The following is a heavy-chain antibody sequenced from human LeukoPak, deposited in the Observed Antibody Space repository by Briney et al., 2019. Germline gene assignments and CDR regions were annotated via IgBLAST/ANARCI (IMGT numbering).Heavy chain of an antibody. V-gene: IGHV3-30*03. D-gene: IGHD6-19*01. CDR1: GFTFSSYG. CDR3: ARLPGYSSGWSKVLNYFDY. Sequence: GRSLRLSCAASGFTFSSYGMHWVRQAPGKGLEWVAVIFYDGSDKYYADSVKGRFTISRDNSKNTLYLQMNSLRAEDTAVYYCARLPGYSSGWSKVLNYFDYWGQGTLVTVSS. J-gene: IGHJ4*02. CDR2: IFYDGSDK.